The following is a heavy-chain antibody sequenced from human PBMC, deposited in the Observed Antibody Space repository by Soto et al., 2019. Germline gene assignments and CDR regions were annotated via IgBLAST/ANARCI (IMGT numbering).Heavy chain of an antibody. D-gene: IGHD1-26*01. Sequence: GASLTISCEGRGYSFTDYSITWLRRTPGTGLEWMGKIHPSDSYTNFNPSFQGHGSISVDRSANTAYLQWTSLKASDSSSYYCARPLVETSTNPPVMDVWGHGTTVTV. V-gene: IGHV5-10-1*01. J-gene: IGHJ6*01. CDR3: ARPLVETSTNPPVMDV. CDR2: IHPSDSYT. CDR1: GYSFTDYS.